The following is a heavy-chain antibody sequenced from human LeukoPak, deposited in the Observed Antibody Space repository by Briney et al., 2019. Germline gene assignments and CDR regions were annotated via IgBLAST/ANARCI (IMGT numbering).Heavy chain of an antibody. V-gene: IGHV3-23*01. Sequence: PGGSLRLSCAASGCTFSSYAMNWVRQAPAKGLEGVSVISGSECSTYYADAVKGRFTISRANSNNPLYLQMKSLRAEATAVYYCLSGWYLHYWGQGPLVTVPS. CDR2: ISGSECST. J-gene: IGHJ4*02. D-gene: IGHD6-19*01. CDR3: LSGWYLHY. CDR1: GCTFSSYA.